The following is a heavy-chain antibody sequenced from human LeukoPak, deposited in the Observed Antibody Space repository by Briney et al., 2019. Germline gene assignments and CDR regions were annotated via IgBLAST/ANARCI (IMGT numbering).Heavy chain of an antibody. Sequence: ASVKVSCKLSRYTLTELSMHWVRQAPGKGLGWMGGFDPEDGETIYAQKFQGRVTMNDDRSTDTAYMELTSLRAQHTAVYYCATSLRVVGQFEYWGQGTLVSVP. CDR1: RYTLTELS. CDR2: FDPEDGET. D-gene: IGHD3-22*01. J-gene: IGHJ4*02. CDR3: ATSLRVVGQFEY. V-gene: IGHV1-24*01.